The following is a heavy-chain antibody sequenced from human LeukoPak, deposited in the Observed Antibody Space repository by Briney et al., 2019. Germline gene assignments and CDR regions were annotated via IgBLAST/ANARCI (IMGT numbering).Heavy chain of an antibody. D-gene: IGHD6-19*01. CDR1: GYTFTDYY. CDR2: INPNSGGT. Sequence: ASVKVSCKASGYTFTDYYMHWVRQAPGQGLEWMGRINPNSGGTNYAQKFQGRVTMTEDTSTDTAYMELSSLRSEDTAVYYCATSVAVAGTAYYYYYYMDVWGKGTTVTVSS. J-gene: IGHJ6*03. V-gene: IGHV1-2*06. CDR3: ATSVAVAGTAYYYYYYMDV.